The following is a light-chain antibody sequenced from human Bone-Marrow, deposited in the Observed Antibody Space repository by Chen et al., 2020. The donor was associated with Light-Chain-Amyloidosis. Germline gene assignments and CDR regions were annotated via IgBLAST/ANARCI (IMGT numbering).Light chain of an antibody. J-gene: IGKJ1*01. CDR1: QSIRGN. Sequence: VMPQSPVALSVSPGDNATLSCRASQSIRGNLAGYQQRPGQAPRLLIYGASTRATGIPARFRGSGFETDFNLTISTIQSEDFAVYYCQQYNNWPLTFGQGTRVDIK. CDR2: GAS. V-gene: IGKV3-15*01. CDR3: QQYNNWPLT.